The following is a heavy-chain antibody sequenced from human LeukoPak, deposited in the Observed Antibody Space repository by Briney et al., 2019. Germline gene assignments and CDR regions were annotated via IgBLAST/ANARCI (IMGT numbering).Heavy chain of an antibody. CDR3: ARDRWGYSYGGD. CDR1: GFTFNNYW. D-gene: IGHD5-18*01. V-gene: IGHV3-7*01. CDR2: IKQDGSEK. J-gene: IGHJ4*02. Sequence: PGGSLRLSCEASGFTFNNYWMSWVRQAPGKGLEWVANIKQDGSEKYYVDSLRGRFTISRDNAQNSLYLQMNSLRAEDTAVYFCARDRWGYSYGGDWGQGTLVTVSS.